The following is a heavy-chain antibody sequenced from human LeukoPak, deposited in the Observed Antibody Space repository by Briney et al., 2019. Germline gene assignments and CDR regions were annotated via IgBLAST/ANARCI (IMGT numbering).Heavy chain of an antibody. J-gene: IGHJ5*02. Sequence: PGRSLRLSCAASGFTFSSYGMHWVRQAPGKGLEWVAVIWYDGSNKYYADSVKGRFTISRDNSKNSLYLQMNSLRAEDTAVYYCARDSGSYGSSWYYLYWFDPWGQGTLVTVSS. CDR2: IWYDGSNK. CDR3: ARDSGSYGSSWYYLYWFDP. CDR1: GFTFSSYG. D-gene: IGHD6-13*01. V-gene: IGHV3-33*01.